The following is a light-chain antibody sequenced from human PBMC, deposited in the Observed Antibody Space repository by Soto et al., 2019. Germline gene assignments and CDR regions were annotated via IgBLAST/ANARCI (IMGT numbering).Light chain of an antibody. CDR2: EVS. J-gene: IGLJ2*01. V-gene: IGLV2-8*01. Sequence: QCALTQPPSASGSPGQSVAISCTGTSSDVGGYNYVSWYQHHPGKAPKLMIYEVSKRPSGVPDRFPGSKSGNTASLIVSGLQAVDEADYYCSSYAGSNMGVFGGGTKLTVL. CDR1: SSDVGGYNY. CDR3: SSYAGSNMGV.